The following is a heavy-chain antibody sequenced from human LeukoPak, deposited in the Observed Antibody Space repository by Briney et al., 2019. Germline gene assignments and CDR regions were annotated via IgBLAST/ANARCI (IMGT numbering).Heavy chain of an antibody. CDR1: GGTFSSYA. V-gene: IGHV1-69*01. J-gene: IGHJ6*02. CDR2: IIPIFGTA. CDR3: ARDSRYYDFWSGYFYYYYYYGMDV. Sequence: ASVKVSCKASGGTFSSYAISWVRQAPGQGLEWMGGIIPIFGTANYAQKFQGRVTITADESTSTAYMELSSLRSEDTAVYYCARDSRYYDFWSGYFYYYYYYGMDVWGQGTTVTVSS. D-gene: IGHD3-3*01.